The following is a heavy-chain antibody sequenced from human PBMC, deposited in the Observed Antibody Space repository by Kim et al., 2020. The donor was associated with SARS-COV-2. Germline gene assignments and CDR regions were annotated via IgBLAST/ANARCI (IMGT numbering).Heavy chain of an antibody. V-gene: IGHV3-74*01. D-gene: IGHD3-16*01. Sequence: GGSLRLSCAASGFVFSDYWMHWVRQAPGKVLVWVARINPFGGEITYADSVKGRFTISRDNPKDTLYLQMNSLRADDTAIYYCAKDPNWGSAPPNDAFDIWGQGTMVTVSS. J-gene: IGHJ3*02. CDR3: AKDPNWGSAPPNDAFDI. CDR2: INPFGGEI. CDR1: GFVFSDYW.